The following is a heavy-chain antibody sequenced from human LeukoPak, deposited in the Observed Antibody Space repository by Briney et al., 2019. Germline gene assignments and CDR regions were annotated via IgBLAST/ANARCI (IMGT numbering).Heavy chain of an antibody. CDR3: ARDAYYYDSSGYVDY. V-gene: IGHV3-74*01. J-gene: IGHJ4*02. CDR2: INSDGSST. D-gene: IGHD3-22*01. Sequence: GGSLRLSCAASGFTFSSYWMHWVCQAPGKGLVWVSRINSDGSSTNYADSVKGRFTISRDNAKNTLYLQMNSLRAEDTAVYYCARDAYYYDSSGYVDYWGQGTLVTVSS. CDR1: GFTFSSYW.